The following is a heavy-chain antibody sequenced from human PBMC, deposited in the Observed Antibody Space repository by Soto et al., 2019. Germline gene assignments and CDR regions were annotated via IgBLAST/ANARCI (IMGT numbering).Heavy chain of an antibody. CDR3: VRSSGAAFDY. Sequence: GGSLRLSCAASGFTLSSYWMSWVRQAPGKGLEWVANIKQDGSEKYYVDSVKGRFTISRDNAKNSLYLQMNSLRAEDTAVYYCVRSSGAAFDYWGQGSLVNVS. D-gene: IGHD3-16*01. J-gene: IGHJ4*02. V-gene: IGHV3-7*01. CDR1: GFTLSSYW. CDR2: IKQDGSEK.